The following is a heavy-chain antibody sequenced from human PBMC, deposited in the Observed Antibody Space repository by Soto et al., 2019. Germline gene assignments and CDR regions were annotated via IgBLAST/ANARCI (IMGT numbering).Heavy chain of an antibody. V-gene: IGHV4-59*08. Sequence: PSETLSLTCAVYGGSFSGYYWSWIRQPPGKGLEWIAYIYYSGSTNYNPSLKSRVTISVDASKNQFSLKLSSVTAADTAVYYCARSPYSSSWDFDYWGQGTLVTVSS. CDR1: GGSFSGYY. CDR2: IYYSGST. J-gene: IGHJ4*02. D-gene: IGHD6-13*01. CDR3: ARSPYSSSWDFDY.